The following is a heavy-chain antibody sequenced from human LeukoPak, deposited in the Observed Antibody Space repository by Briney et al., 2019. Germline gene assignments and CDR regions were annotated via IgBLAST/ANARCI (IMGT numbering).Heavy chain of an antibody. D-gene: IGHD5-12*01. J-gene: IGHJ6*02. CDR1: GFTFSSYA. V-gene: IGHV3-23*01. CDR3: AGRMVARYYYYGMDV. CDR2: ISGSGGST. Sequence: GGSLRLSCAASGFTFSSYAMSWVRQAPGKGLEWVSAISGSGGSTYYADSVRGRFTISRDNSKNTLCLQMNSLRAEDTAVYYCAGRMVARYYYYGMDVWGQGTTVTVSS.